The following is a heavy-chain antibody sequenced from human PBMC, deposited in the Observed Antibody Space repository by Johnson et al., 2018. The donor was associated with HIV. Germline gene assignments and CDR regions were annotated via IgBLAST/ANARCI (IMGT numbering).Heavy chain of an antibody. CDR1: GFTFSSSA. D-gene: IGHD4-17*01. V-gene: IGHV3-30-3*01. J-gene: IGHJ3*02. CDR2: ISYDGGNK. Sequence: QVLLVESGGGVVQPGRSLRLSCAASGFTFSSSAMHWVRQAPGKGLEWVAVISYDGGNKYYAASVKGRFTISRDNSKNTLYLQMNSLRAEDTAVYYCARDGGNDYGDYVGGGALDIWGQGTMVTVSS. CDR3: ARDGGNDYGDYVGGGALDI.